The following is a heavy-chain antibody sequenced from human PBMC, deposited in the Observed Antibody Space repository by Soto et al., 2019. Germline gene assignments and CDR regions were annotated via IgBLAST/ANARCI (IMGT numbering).Heavy chain of an antibody. CDR3: ARFGGGVDV. V-gene: IGHV4-4*02. CDR2: IYHSGST. Sequence: QVQLQESGPGLVKPSGTLSLTCAVSGGSISGINWWYWVRQPPGKGLEWIGEIYHSGSTHYNPSPKSPVTISVDKSKNQFSLNLSSVAAADTAVYYCARFGGGVDVWGQGTTVTVSS. CDR1: GGSISGINW. D-gene: IGHD3-10*01. J-gene: IGHJ6*02.